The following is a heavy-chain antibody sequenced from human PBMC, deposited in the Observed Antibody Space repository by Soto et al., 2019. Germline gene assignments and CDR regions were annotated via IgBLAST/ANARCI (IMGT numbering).Heavy chain of an antibody. D-gene: IGHD5-12*01. CDR2: IHSSGTF. Sequence: SETLSLTCTVSGGSISNADWSWIRQAAGKRLEWIGRIHSSGTFNYNPSRKSRVSISRDTSKNQISLKLSSVTAADTAVYYCARDNIVSKGYGMDVWGQGTTVTV. CDR3: ARDNIVSKGYGMDV. V-gene: IGHV4-4*07. CDR1: GGSISNAD. J-gene: IGHJ6*02.